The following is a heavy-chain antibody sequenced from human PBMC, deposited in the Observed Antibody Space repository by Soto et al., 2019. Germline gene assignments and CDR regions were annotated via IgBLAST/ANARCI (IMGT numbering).Heavy chain of an antibody. V-gene: IGHV3-48*02. CDR2: ISSRSTTI. CDR3: AREINDYYDSSGYQPFDY. Sequence: PGGSLRLSCAASGFTFSSYSLNWVRQAPGKGLEWVSYISSRSTTIYYADSVKGRFTISRDNAKNSLYLQMNSLRDEDTAVYYCAREINDYYDSSGYQPFDYWGQGTLVTVSS. CDR1: GFTFSSYS. J-gene: IGHJ4*02. D-gene: IGHD3-22*01.